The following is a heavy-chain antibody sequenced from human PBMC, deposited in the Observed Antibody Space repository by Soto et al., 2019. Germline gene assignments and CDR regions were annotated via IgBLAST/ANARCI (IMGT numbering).Heavy chain of an antibody. D-gene: IGHD6-19*01. Sequence: PGESLKISCKTSGYTFSGHWISWVRQVPGKGLQWMGNIDPSDSYINYNPAFRGHVTFSVDKSNSTAYLHWRSLGPSDTAIHYCARHGAAIWLGYWGQGTLVTVSS. CDR2: IDPSDSYI. V-gene: IGHV5-10-1*01. CDR3: ARHGAAIWLGY. J-gene: IGHJ4*02. CDR1: GYTFSGHW.